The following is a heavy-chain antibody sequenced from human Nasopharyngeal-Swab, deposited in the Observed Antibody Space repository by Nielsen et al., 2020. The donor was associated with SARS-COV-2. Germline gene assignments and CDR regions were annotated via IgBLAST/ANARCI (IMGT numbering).Heavy chain of an antibody. CDR1: GYTFTGYY. V-gene: IGHV1-18*04. CDR3: ARDTGSGWSDWYFDL. J-gene: IGHJ2*01. CDR2: ISAYNGNT. D-gene: IGHD6-19*01. Sequence: ASVKVSCKASGYTFTGYYMHWVRQAPGQGLEWMGWISAYNGNTNYAQKLQGRVTMTTDTSTSTAYMELRSLRSDDTAVYYCARDTGSGWSDWYFDLWGRGTLVTVSS.